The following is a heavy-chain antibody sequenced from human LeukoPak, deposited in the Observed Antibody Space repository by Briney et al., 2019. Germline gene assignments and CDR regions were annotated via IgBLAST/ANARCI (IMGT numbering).Heavy chain of an antibody. CDR1: GGTFSSYA. Sequence: SVKVSCKASGGTFSSYAISWVRQAPGQGLEWMGGIIPIFGTANYAQKFQGRVTITADESSSTAYMELSSLRSEDTAVYYCARAAAAGDETLDYWGQGTLVTVSS. D-gene: IGHD6-13*01. CDR3: ARAAAAGDETLDY. CDR2: IIPIFGTA. V-gene: IGHV1-69*13. J-gene: IGHJ4*02.